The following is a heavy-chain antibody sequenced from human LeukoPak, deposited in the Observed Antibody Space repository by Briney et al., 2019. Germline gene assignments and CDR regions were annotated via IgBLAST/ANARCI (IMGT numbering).Heavy chain of an antibody. CDR1: GYSFTSYW. CDR3: ARHLAVAGQYYFDY. D-gene: IGHD6-19*01. V-gene: IGHV5-51*01. Sequence: GESVKISCKGSGYSFTSYWIGWVRQMPGKGLEWMGIIYPGDSDTRYSPSSQGQVTISADKSISTAYLQWSSLKASDTAMYYCARHLAVAGQYYFDYWGQGTLVTVSS. CDR2: IYPGDSDT. J-gene: IGHJ4*02.